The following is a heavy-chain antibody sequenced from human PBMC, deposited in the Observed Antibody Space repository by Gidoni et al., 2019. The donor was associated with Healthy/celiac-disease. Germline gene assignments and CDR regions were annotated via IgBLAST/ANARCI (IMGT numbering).Heavy chain of an antibody. CDR1: GFTFSSYS. D-gene: IGHD3-22*01. J-gene: IGHJ4*02. CDR2: ISSSSSYI. Sequence: EVQLVESGGGLVKPGGSLRLSCAASGFTFSSYSMNWVRQAPGKGLEWVSSISSSSSYIYYADSVKGRFTISRDNAKNSLYLQMNSLRAEDTAVYYCARGYTSLSTSKYYDSSGYPFDYWGQGTLVTVSS. CDR3: ARGYTSLSTSKYYDSSGYPFDY. V-gene: IGHV3-21*01.